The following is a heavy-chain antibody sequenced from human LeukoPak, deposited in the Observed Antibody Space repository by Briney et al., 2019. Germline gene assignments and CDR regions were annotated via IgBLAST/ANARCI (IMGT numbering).Heavy chain of an antibody. CDR1: GFTFSSYS. D-gene: IGHD6-13*01. CDR2: MSSGSSYI. Sequence: PGGSLTLSCTASGFTFSSYSMHWVREAPGEGLEWVSSMSSGSSYIYYADSVKGRFTISRDNAKNSLYLQMNSLRAEDTAVYYCARQSSWYGEFDYWGQGTLVTVSS. CDR3: ARQSSWYGEFDY. J-gene: IGHJ4*02. V-gene: IGHV3-21*01.